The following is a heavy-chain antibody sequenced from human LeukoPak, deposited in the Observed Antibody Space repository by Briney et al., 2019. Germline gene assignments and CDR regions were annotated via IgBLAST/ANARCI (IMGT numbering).Heavy chain of an antibody. Sequence: SETLSLTCAVSGYSISSGYYWGWIRQPPGKGLEWIGSIYHSGSTYYNPSLKSRVTISVDTSKNQFSLKLSSVTAADTAVYYCASTYYDSLVVWGQGTLVTVSS. V-gene: IGHV4-38-2*01. J-gene: IGHJ4*02. CDR2: IYHSGST. D-gene: IGHD3-22*01. CDR3: ASTYYDSLVV. CDR1: GYSISSGYY.